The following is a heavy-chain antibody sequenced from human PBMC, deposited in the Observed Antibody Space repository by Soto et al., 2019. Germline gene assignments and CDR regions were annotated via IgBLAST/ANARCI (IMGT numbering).Heavy chain of an antibody. CDR2: ISGSGGST. Sequence: ETLRLSCAASGFTFSSYAMSWVRQAPGKGLEWVSAISGSGGSTYYADSVKGRFTISRDNSKNTLSLQMNSLRAEDTAVYYCAKEDGTNPAFDYWGQGTLVTVSS. CDR3: AKEDGTNPAFDY. CDR1: GFTFSSYA. V-gene: IGHV3-23*01. D-gene: IGHD2-2*01. J-gene: IGHJ4*02.